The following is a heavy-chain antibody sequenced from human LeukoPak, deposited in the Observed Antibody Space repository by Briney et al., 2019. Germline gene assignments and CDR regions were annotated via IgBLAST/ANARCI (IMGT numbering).Heavy chain of an antibody. CDR2: IYHSGST. D-gene: IGHD1-1*01. Sequence: PSETLSLTCTVSGGSISSGGYYWSWIRQPPGKGLEWIGYIYHSGSTYYNPSLKSRVTISVDRSKNQFSLKLSSVTAADTAVYYCARGNSGELYYYYYMDVWGKGTTVTVSS. CDR1: GGSISSGGYY. CDR3: ARGNSGELYYYYYMDV. J-gene: IGHJ6*03. V-gene: IGHV4-30-2*01.